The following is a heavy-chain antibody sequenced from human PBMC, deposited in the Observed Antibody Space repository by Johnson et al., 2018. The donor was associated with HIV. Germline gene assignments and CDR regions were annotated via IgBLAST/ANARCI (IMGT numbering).Heavy chain of an antibody. CDR1: GLTFDDYG. Sequence: MQLVESGGGLVQPGGSLRLSCAASGLTFDDYGMNWIRQAPGKGLEWVSGINWNGGSTGYAASVKGRFTISRDNSRNTLYLQISSLRAEDTDMYYCARDGESQQLPLGDAFDVWGQGTMVTVSS. J-gene: IGHJ3*01. CDR3: ARDGESQQLPLGDAFDV. D-gene: IGHD6-13*01. V-gene: IGHV3-20*04. CDR2: INWNGGST.